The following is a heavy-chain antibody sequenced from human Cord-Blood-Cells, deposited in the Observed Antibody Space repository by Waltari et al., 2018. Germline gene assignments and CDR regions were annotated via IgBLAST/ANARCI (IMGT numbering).Heavy chain of an antibody. D-gene: IGHD3-3*01. Sequence: QVQLVQSGAEVKKPGASVKVSCKASGYTFTGYYMHWLRQAPGQGLEWMGWTNPNSGGTNYAQKFQGWVTMTRDTSISTAYMELSRLRSDDTAVYYCARDGNDFWSGYSFDYWGQGTLVTVSS. J-gene: IGHJ4*02. V-gene: IGHV1-2*04. CDR3: ARDGNDFWSGYSFDY. CDR1: GYTFTGYY. CDR2: TNPNSGGT.